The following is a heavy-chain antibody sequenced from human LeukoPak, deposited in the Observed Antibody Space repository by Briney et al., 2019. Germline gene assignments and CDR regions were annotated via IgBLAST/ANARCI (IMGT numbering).Heavy chain of an antibody. J-gene: IGHJ4*02. CDR3: ARGHDFWSGYYTGVDY. CDR2: INPSGGST. Sequence: RASVKVSCKASGYTFTSYYMHWVRQAPGQGLEWMGIINPSGGSTSYAQKFQGRVTMTRDTSTSTVYMELSSLRSEDTAVYYCARGHDFWSGYYTGVDYWGQGTLVTVSS. CDR1: GYTFTSYY. D-gene: IGHD3-3*01. V-gene: IGHV1-46*01.